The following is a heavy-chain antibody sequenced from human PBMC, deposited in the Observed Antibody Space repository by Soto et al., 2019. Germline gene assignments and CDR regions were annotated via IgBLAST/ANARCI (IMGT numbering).Heavy chain of an antibody. CDR1: GGTFSSYA. J-gene: IGHJ6*02. V-gene: IGHV1-69*13. CDR3: AALYCTNGVCYSDYYYYGMDV. Sequence: SVKVSCKASGGTFSSYAISWVRQAPGQGLEWMGGIIPIFGTANYAQKFQGRVTITADESTSTAYMELSSLRSEDTAVYYCAALYCTNGVCYSDYYYYGMDVWGQGTTVTVSS. D-gene: IGHD2-8*01. CDR2: IIPIFGTA.